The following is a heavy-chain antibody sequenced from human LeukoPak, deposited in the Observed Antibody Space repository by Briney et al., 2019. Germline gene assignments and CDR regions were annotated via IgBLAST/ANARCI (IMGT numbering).Heavy chain of an antibody. CDR1: GFIFSSYA. J-gene: IGHJ4*02. D-gene: IGHD1-7*01. CDR3: AKGYSWNYPFDY. CDR2: ISGSGGDT. V-gene: IGHV3-23*01. Sequence: GGSLRLSCAASGFIFSSYAMTWVRQATGKGLEWVSAISGSGGDTYYADSVKGRFTISRDNSKNTLYLQMNSLRAEDTAVYYCAKGYSWNYPFDYWGQGTLVTVSS.